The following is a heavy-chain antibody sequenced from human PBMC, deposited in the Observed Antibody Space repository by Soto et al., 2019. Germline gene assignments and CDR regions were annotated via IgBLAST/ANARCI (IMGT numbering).Heavy chain of an antibody. CDR2: ISWNSGSI. V-gene: IGHV3-9*01. CDR3: AKDISRYSSSWY. J-gene: IGHJ2*01. D-gene: IGHD6-13*01. Sequence: PVGFLNLYCAPDRLAFAYYAMYWVRQSPGKGLEWVSGISWNSGSIGYADSVKGRFTISRDNAKNSLYLQMNSLRAEDTALYYCAKDISRYSSSWY. CDR1: RLAFAYYA.